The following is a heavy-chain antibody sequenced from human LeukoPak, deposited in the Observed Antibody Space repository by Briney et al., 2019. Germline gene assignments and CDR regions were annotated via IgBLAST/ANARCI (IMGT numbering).Heavy chain of an antibody. J-gene: IGHJ6*03. Sequence: ASVKVSCKASGYTFTGYYMHWVRQAPGQGLEWMGWINPNSGGTNYAQKFQGRVTMTRDTSISTAYMELSRLRSDDTAVYYCARDFGSNYYYYYMDVWGKGTTVTLSS. V-gene: IGHV1-2*02. CDR2: INPNSGGT. D-gene: IGHD3-3*01. CDR3: ARDFGSNYYYYYMDV. CDR1: GYTFTGYY.